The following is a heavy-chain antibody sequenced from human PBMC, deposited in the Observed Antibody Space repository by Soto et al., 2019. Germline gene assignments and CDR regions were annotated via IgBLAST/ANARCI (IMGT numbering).Heavy chain of an antibody. J-gene: IGHJ5*02. CDR1: GGTFSSYA. D-gene: IGHD2-2*01. CDR3: ARGYCSSASCYVWFDP. CDR2: IIPIFGTA. V-gene: IGHV1-69*05. Sequence: GASVKVSCKASGGTFSSYAISWVRQAPGQGLEWMGGIIPIFGTANYAQKLQGRVTMTTDTSTSTAYMELRSLRSDDTAVYYCARGYCSSASCYVWFDPWGQGTLVTVSS.